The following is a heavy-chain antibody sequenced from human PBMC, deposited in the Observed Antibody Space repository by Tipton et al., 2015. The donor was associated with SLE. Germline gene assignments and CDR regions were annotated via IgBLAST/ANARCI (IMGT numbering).Heavy chain of an antibody. V-gene: IGHV4-39*07. Sequence: TLSLTCTVSGGSISSSHYYWDWIRQPPGKGLEWLGSIYSSGGTYYNPSLKSRVTISVDTPKNQFSLGLSSVTAADTAVYYCAGTNYDVLTGYHRVDTFDIWGQGTMVTVSS. D-gene: IGHD3-9*01. CDR2: IYSSGGT. CDR1: GGSISSSHYY. J-gene: IGHJ3*02. CDR3: AGTNYDVLTGYHRVDTFDI.